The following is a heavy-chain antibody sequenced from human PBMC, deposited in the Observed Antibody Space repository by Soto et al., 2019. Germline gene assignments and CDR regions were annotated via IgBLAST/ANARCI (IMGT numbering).Heavy chain of an antibody. J-gene: IGHJ4*02. D-gene: IGHD7-27*01. CDR1: GFSFSHFY. V-gene: IGHV3-11*03. CDR2: ISNRGTYT. CDR3: AKTQTGTFDYFDY. Sequence: TGGSLRLSCAASGFSFSHFYMSWIRQAPGRGLEWISFISNRGTYTKYADSVQGRFTISRDNAQNALFLQMNSLRAEDTGVYYCAKTQTGTFDYFDYWGLGTLVTVSS.